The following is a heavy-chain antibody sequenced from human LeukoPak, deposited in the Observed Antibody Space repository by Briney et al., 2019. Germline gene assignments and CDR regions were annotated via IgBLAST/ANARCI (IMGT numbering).Heavy chain of an antibody. V-gene: IGHV3-30*03. Sequence: GGSLRLSCAASGFAFSNYGMHWVRQAPGKGLEWVAVISYDGSNKYYADSVKGRFTISRDNAKNSLYLQMNSLRAEDTALYYCARYGGGSWRGEEDYWGQGTLVTVSS. CDR2: ISYDGSNK. D-gene: IGHD2-15*01. J-gene: IGHJ4*02. CDR1: GFAFSNYG. CDR3: ARYGGGSWRGEEDY.